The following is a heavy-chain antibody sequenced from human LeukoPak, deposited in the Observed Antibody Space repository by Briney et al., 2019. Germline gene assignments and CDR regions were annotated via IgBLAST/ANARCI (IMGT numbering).Heavy chain of an antibody. J-gene: IGHJ4*02. Sequence: GGSLRLSCAASGFTFSDYYMSWIRQAPGKGLEWVSYISSSGSTIYYADSVKGRFTISRDNAKNSLYLQMNSLRAEDTAVYYCARDPQTYGIYYYDSSGPNYFDYWGQETLVTVSS. CDR2: ISSSGSTI. D-gene: IGHD3-22*01. CDR1: GFTFSDYY. V-gene: IGHV3-11*01. CDR3: ARDPQTYGIYYYDSSGPNYFDY.